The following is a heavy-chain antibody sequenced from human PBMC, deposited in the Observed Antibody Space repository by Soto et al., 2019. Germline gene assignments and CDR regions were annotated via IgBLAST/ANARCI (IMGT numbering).Heavy chain of an antibody. CDR3: AKGAAPNIAAAGMLLDY. CDR2: VSWNSGIV. J-gene: IGHJ4*02. Sequence: GGSLRLSCAASGFSFDDYAMHWVRQAPGKGLEWVSGVSWNSGIVGYADSVKGRFTISRDNAKNSLYLQMNSLRAEDTSFYYCAKGAAPNIAAAGMLLDYWGQGTQVTVSS. D-gene: IGHD6-13*01. V-gene: IGHV3-9*01. CDR1: GFSFDDYA.